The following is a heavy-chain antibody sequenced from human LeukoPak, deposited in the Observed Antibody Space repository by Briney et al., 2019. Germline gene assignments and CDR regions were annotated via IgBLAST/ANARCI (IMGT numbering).Heavy chain of an antibody. V-gene: IGHV3-21*01. CDR3: ARGTELRYFDWSINFDY. J-gene: IGHJ4*02. CDR1: GFTFSSYS. Sequence: PGGSLRLSCAASGFTFSSYSMNWVRQAPGKGLEWVSSISSSSSYIYYVDSVKGRFTISRDNAKNSLYLQMNSLRAEDTAVYYCARGTELRYFDWSINFDYRGQGTLVTVSS. D-gene: IGHD3-9*01. CDR2: ISSSSSYI.